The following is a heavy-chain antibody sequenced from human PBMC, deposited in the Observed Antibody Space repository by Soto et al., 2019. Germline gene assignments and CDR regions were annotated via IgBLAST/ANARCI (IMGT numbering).Heavy chain of an antibody. Sequence: GASVKVSCKASGGTFSSYAISWVRQAPGQGLEWMGGIIPIFGTANYALKFQGRVTITADKSTSTAYMELSSLRSEDTAVYYCARGSVNPYYFDYWGQGTLVTVSS. CDR1: GGTFSSYA. V-gene: IGHV1-69*06. J-gene: IGHJ4*02. CDR2: IIPIFGTA. CDR3: ARGSVNPYYFDY.